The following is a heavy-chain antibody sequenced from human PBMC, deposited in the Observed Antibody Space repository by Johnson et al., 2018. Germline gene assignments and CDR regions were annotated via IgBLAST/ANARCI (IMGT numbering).Heavy chain of an antibody. D-gene: IGHD5-24*01. V-gene: IGHV3-30*03. CDR1: GFTFSTYG. J-gene: IGHJ3*02. CDR2: ISYDGSNK. Sequence: QVQLVQSGGGVVQPGRSLRLSCAASGFTFSTYGMHWVRQAPGKGLEWVAVISYDGSNKYYADSVKGRFTITRENAKNSLYLQMNSLRAGDTAVYYCVRQDGYNYQGAFDIWGQGTMVTVSS. CDR3: VRQDGYNYQGAFDI.